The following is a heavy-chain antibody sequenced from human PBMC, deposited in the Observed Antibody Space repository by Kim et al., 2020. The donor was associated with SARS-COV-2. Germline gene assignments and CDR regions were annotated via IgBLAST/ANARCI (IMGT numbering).Heavy chain of an antibody. V-gene: IGHV4-4*07. Sequence: TNYWPSLSSRVSMSLDRSKNEISLKLGSVTAADTAVYFCARAPTGNGFDVWGQGTLLIVSS. CDR3: ARAPTGNGFDV. J-gene: IGHJ3*01. CDR2: T.